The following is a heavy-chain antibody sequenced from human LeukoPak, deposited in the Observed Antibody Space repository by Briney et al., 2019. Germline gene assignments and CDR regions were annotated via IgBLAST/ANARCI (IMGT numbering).Heavy chain of an antibody. CDR1: GYTFTIYG. D-gene: IGHD2-15*01. V-gene: IGHV1-18*01. CDR2: ISAYGNT. Sequence: ASVNVSCKPSGYTFTIYGISWVRQAPGQGLEWMGLISAYGNTNYAQNLQGRVTMTTDTSTSTAYMELRSLRSDDTAVYYCARGIIGYYFDYWGQGTLVTVSS. CDR3: ARGIIGYYFDY. J-gene: IGHJ4*02.